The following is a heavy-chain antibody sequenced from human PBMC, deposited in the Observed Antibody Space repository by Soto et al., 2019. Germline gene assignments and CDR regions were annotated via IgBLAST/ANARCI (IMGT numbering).Heavy chain of an antibody. CDR2: IGSADEP. V-gene: IGHV3-13*05. Sequence: EVQLVESGGGVVQPGGSLRLSCVASGFSFSTYDMHWVRQVSGKGLEWVSAIGSADEPYYLGSVKGRFTISRKNAKNPLYLQWNSLRAGDTAVYYCATAYSGRLPLRADDYYAMDVWGLGTTVTFPS. CDR1: GFSFSTYD. CDR3: ATAYSGRLPLRADDYYAMDV. J-gene: IGHJ6*02. D-gene: IGHD2-15*01.